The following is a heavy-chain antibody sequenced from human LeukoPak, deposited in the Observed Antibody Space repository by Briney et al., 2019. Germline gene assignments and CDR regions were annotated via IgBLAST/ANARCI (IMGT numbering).Heavy chain of an antibody. CDR2: INHSGST. CDR1: GGSISSGGYS. D-gene: IGHD3-10*01. V-gene: IGHV4-30-2*01. CDR3: ARQYSPPYFTMVRGVMGYFDY. J-gene: IGHJ4*02. Sequence: PSETLSLTCAVSGGSISSGGYSWSWIRQPPGKGLEWIGEINHSGSTNYNPSLKSRVTISVDTSKNQFSLKLSSVTAADTAVYYCARQYSPPYFTMVRGVMGYFDYWGQGTLVTVSS.